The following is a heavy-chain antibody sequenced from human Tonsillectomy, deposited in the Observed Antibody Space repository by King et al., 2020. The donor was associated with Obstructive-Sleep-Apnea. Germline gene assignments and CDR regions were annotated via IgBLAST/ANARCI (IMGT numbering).Heavy chain of an antibody. D-gene: IGHD4-23*01. CDR3: AKDRVTLSHPYYYYYALDV. CDR1: GFTFSSYG. V-gene: IGHV3-30*02. Sequence: VQLVESGGGVVQPGGSLRLSCAASGFTFSSYGMHWVRQAPGKGLEWVAFVRYDGTNDYYADSVKGRFTISRDNSKNTLYLQMSSLRAEDTAVYYCAKDRVTLSHPYYYYYALDVWGQGTTVTVSS. CDR2: VRYDGTND. J-gene: IGHJ6*02.